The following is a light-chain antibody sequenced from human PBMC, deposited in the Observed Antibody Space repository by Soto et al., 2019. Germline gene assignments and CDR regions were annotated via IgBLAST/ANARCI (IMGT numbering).Light chain of an antibody. CDR1: QTLSGW. V-gene: IGKV1-5*01. J-gene: IGKJ1*01. Sequence: DIQVTQSPSTLSASVGDRVTITCRASQTLSGWLAWYQQKPGNAPKLLIYDASSLGSGVPSRFSGSGSGTEFTLTISSLQPDDTATYYCQHYNSYSGTFGQGTKVEVK. CDR3: QHYNSYSGT. CDR2: DAS.